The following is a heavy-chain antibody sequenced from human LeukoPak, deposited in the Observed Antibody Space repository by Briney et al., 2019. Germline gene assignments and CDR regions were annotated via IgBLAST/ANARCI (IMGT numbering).Heavy chain of an antibody. J-gene: IGHJ3*02. CDR1: GGSFSGYF. V-gene: IGHV4-34*01. D-gene: IGHD3-10*01. Sequence: SETLSLTCAVYGGSFSGYFWSWIRQPPGKGLEWIGEINHSGSTNYNPSLESRVTISVDTSNNQFSLKLNSVTAADTAVYYCAKSNGYGLVDIWGQGTMVTVSS. CDR3: AKSNGYGLVDI. CDR2: INHSGST.